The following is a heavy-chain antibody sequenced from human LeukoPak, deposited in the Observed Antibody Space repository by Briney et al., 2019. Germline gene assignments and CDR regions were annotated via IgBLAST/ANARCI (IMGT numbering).Heavy chain of an antibody. J-gene: IGHJ6*02. CDR3: ARELAAAGYYYYYGMDV. Sequence: ASVNVSCKASGYTFTSYVISWVRQAPGQGLEWMGWISAYNGNTNYAQKLQGRVTMTTDTSTSTAYMELRSLRSDDTAVYYCARELAAAGYYYYYGMDVWGQGTTVTVSS. V-gene: IGHV1-18*01. CDR1: GYTFTSYV. D-gene: IGHD6-13*01. CDR2: ISAYNGNT.